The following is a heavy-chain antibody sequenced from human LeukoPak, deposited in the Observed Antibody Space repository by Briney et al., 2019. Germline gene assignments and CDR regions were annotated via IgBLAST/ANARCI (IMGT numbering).Heavy chain of an antibody. J-gene: IGHJ4*02. Sequence: SQTLSLTFALSGDSVSIKSAAWNWVRQSPSRGLEWLGSTYYRSKWYNDSALLVKRRITFNANTSKNQFSLQLNSVTPEDTAVYYCARQYSDLRGRYYFDYWGQGTLVTVSS. V-gene: IGHV6-1*01. CDR2: TYYRSKWYN. D-gene: IGHD4-17*01. CDR1: GDSVSIKSAA. CDR3: ARQYSDLRGRYYFDY.